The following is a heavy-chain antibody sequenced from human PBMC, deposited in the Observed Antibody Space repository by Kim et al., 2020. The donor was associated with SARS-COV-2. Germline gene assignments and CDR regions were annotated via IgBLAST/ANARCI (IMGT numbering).Heavy chain of an antibody. D-gene: IGHD3-10*01. Sequence: NPSLKSRVTISVDTSKNQFSLKLRSVTAADTAVYYCARAQRGRSYYGMDVWGQGTTVTVSS. CDR3: ARAQRGRSYYGMDV. V-gene: IGHV4-34*01. J-gene: IGHJ6*02.